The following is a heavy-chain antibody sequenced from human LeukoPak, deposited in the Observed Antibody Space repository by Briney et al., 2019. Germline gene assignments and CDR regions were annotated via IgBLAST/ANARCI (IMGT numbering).Heavy chain of an antibody. J-gene: IGHJ4*02. D-gene: IGHD1-26*01. V-gene: IGHV1-69*05. CDR2: IIPIFGTA. CDR3: ARTYSGSYPSPFDY. CDR1: GGTFSSYA. Sequence: ASVKVSCKASGGTFSSYAISWVRQAPGQGLEWMGGIIPIFGTANYAQKFQGRVTMTRDTSISTAYMELSRLRSDDTAVYYCARTYSGSYPSPFDYWGQGTLVTVSS.